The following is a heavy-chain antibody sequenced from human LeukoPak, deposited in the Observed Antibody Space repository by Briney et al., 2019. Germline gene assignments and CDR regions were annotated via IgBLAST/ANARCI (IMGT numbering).Heavy chain of an antibody. CDR2: ISSSSSYI. D-gene: IGHD6-19*01. J-gene: IGHJ4*02. CDR3: ARGGAHISAVAGTLDY. CDR1: GFTFSSYS. V-gene: IGHV3-21*01. Sequence: PGGSLRLSCAASGFTFSSYSMNWVRPAPGKGLEWVSSISSSSSYIYYADSVKGRFTISRDNAKNSLYLQMNSLRAEDTAVYYCARGGAHISAVAGTLDYWGQGTLVTVSS.